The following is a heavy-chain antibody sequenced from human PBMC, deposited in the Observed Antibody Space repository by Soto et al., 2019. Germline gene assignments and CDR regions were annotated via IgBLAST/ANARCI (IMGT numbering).Heavy chain of an antibody. CDR1: GLTFSSYA. CDR2: ISGSGGST. V-gene: IGHV3-23*01. D-gene: IGHD4-17*01. CDR3: AKYRLDRLHYFDY. Sequence: PGGSLRLSCAASGLTFSSYAMSWVRQAPGKGLEWVSAISGSGGSTYYADSVKGRFTISRDNSKNTLYLQMNSLRAEDTAVYYCAKYRLDRLHYFDYWGQGTLVTVSS. J-gene: IGHJ4*02.